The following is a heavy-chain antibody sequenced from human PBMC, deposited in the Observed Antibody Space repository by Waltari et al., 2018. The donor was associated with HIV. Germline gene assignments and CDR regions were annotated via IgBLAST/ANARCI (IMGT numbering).Heavy chain of an antibody. CDR3: ARGSSYSAHNWLDP. Sequence: QVQLQESGPGLVKPSGTLSLTCAVSGGSLGRSNWWVWVRQPAGKGLEWIGDVYHSGSTNYNLSLKSRVTISVDTSKSRFFLSLKSVTAADTAIYYCARGSSYSAHNWLDPWGQGTLVTVSS. J-gene: IGHJ5*02. V-gene: IGHV4-4*02. D-gene: IGHD2-15*01. CDR1: GGSLGRSNW. CDR2: VYHSGST.